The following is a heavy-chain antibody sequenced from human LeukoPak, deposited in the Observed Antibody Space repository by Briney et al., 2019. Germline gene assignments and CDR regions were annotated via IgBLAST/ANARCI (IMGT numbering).Heavy chain of an antibody. J-gene: IGHJ4*02. CDR3: AIAVAGKIDY. D-gene: IGHD6-19*01. Sequence: ASVKVSCKASGYTFGAYYMYWVRQAPGQGLEWMGWIRPNSGGTNYTQKFQGRVTMTRDTSINTAYMELSRLRSDGTAVYYCAIAVAGKIDYWGQGTLVTVSS. CDR2: IRPNSGGT. CDR1: GYTFGAYY. V-gene: IGHV1-2*02.